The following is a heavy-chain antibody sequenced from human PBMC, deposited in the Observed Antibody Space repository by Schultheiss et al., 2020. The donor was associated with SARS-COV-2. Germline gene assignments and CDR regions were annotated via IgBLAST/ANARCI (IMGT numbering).Heavy chain of an antibody. CDR3: ARDRGATPLFGY. J-gene: IGHJ4*02. V-gene: IGHV3-9*01. CDR1: GFTFDDYA. D-gene: IGHD1-26*01. Sequence: GGSLRLSCAASGFTFDDYAMHWVRQAPGKGLEWVSSISWNSDRIAYVDSVKGRFTISRDNAKKSLYLHMNSLRAEDTALYYCARDRGATPLFGYWGQGTLVTVSS. CDR2: ISWNSDRI.